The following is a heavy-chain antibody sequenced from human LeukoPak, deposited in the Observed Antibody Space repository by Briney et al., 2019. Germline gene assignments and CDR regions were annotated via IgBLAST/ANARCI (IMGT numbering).Heavy chain of an antibody. CDR1: GFTFSSYW. CDR3: ARDLIAAHYYYGMDV. CDR2: IKQDGSEK. Sequence: TGGSLRLSCAASGFTFSSYWMSWVRQAPGKGLEWVANIKQDGSEKYYVDSVKGRFTISRDNAKNSLYLQMNSLRAEDTAVYYCARDLIAAHYYYGMDVWGQGTTVTVSS. D-gene: IGHD6-13*01. V-gene: IGHV3-7*01. J-gene: IGHJ6*02.